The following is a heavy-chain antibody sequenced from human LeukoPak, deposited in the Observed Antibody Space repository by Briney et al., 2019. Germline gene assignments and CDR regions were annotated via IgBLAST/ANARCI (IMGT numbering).Heavy chain of an antibody. CDR2: ISWNSGSI. CDR3: AKGREAAMGTGIVY. V-gene: IGHV3-9*01. Sequence: RTGGSLRLSSAASGFTFDDYAMHWVRQAPGKGLEWVSGISWNSGSIGYADSVKGRFTISRDNAKNSLYLQMNSLRAEDTALYYCAKGREAAMGTGIVYWGQGTLVTVSS. CDR1: GFTFDDYA. J-gene: IGHJ4*02. D-gene: IGHD5-18*01.